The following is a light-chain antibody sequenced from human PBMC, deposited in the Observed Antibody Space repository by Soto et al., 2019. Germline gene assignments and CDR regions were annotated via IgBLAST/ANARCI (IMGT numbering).Light chain of an antibody. CDR1: QSISSW. CDR3: QHDNGFHYT. CDR2: NAS. J-gene: IGKJ2*01. V-gene: IGKV1-5*03. Sequence: DIQMTQSPSTLSASVGDSVTITCRASQSISSWLAWYQQKPGKDPKLLIYNASTLENGVPSRFSGSGSGAEVTLTLNSLQPDDFATYYCQHDNGFHYTFGPGTKVEI.